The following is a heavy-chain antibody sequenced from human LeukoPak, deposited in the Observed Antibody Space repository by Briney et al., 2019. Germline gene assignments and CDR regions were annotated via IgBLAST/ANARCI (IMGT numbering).Heavy chain of an antibody. CDR3: ARDPSRYSGDY. V-gene: IGHV3-33*01. CDR1: GFTFSNYG. J-gene: IGHJ4*02. CDR2: MWADGIRK. Sequence: GRSLRLSCAASGFTFSNYGFHWVRQAPGKGLEWVAAMWADGIRKYYSDAVTGRFTVSRDNSQNMLFLQMNSLRVEDTAVYYCARDPSRYSGDYWGPGTLVIVSS. D-gene: IGHD5-18*01.